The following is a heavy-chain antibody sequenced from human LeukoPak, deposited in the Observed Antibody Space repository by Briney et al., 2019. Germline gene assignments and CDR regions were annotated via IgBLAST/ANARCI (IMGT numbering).Heavy chain of an antibody. J-gene: IGHJ6*03. V-gene: IGHV4-59*12. CDR2: VFYNGST. Sequence: PSETLSLTCTVSGDSISDYFWSWIRQPPGKGLKWVGYVFYNGSTNYNPSLKSRVTISIDTSRIRFSLRLSSVTAADTAVYYCARETVTIYYYYYYMDVWGKGTTVTVSS. CDR1: GDSISDYF. D-gene: IGHD4-17*01. CDR3: ARETVTIYYYYYYMDV.